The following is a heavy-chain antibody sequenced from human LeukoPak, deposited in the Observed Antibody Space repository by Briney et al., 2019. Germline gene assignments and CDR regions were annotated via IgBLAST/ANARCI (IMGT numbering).Heavy chain of an antibody. CDR1: GGSISSSSYY. CDR2: IYYSGST. CDR3: ARQVWGYYDSSGYQPLFDY. V-gene: IGHV4-39*01. J-gene: IGHJ4*02. Sequence: PSETLSLTCTVSGGSISSSSYYWGWIRQPPGKGLEWIGSIYYSGSTYYNPSLKGRVTISVDTSKNQFSLKLSSVTAADTAVYYCARQVWGYYDSSGYQPLFDYWGQGTLVTVSS. D-gene: IGHD3-22*01.